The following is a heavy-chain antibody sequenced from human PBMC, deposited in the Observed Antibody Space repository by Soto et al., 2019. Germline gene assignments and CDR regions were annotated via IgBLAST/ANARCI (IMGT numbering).Heavy chain of an antibody. D-gene: IGHD6-13*01. CDR2: INHSGST. V-gene: IGHV4-34*01. CDR3: ARAIAAAGTGWYYYYYGMDV. Sequence: SETLSLTCAVYGGSFSGYYWSWIRQPPGKELEWIGEINHSGSTNYNPSLKSRVTISVDTSKNQFSLKLSSVTAADTAVYYCARAIAAAGTGWYYYYYGMDVWGQGTTVTVSS. J-gene: IGHJ6*02. CDR1: GGSFSGYY.